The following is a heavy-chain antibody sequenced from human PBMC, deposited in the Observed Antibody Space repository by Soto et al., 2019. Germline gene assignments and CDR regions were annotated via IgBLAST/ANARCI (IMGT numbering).Heavy chain of an antibody. CDR1: GGSISSGDYY. V-gene: IGHV4-30-4*01. CDR3: AGESLVTGTRHFDY. Sequence: TLSLTCTVPGGSISSGDYYWSWIRQPPGKGLEWIGYIYYSGSTYYNPSLKSRVTISVDTSKNQFSLKLSSVTAADTAVYYCAGESLVTGTRHFDYWGQGTLVTVSS. J-gene: IGHJ4*02. D-gene: IGHD1-7*01. CDR2: IYYSGST.